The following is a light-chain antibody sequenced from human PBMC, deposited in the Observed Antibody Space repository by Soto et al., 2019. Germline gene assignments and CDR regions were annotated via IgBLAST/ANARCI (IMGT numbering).Light chain of an antibody. J-gene: IGLJ1*01. V-gene: IGLV2-8*01. CDR2: EVS. CDR1: SSDVGGYNY. Sequence: QYALTQPPSASGSPGQSVTISCTGTSSDVGGYNYVSWYQQHPGKAPKLMIYEVSKRPSGAPDRFSGSKSGNTASLTVSGLQAEDEADYYCSSYAGSNNLVFGTGTKVTVL. CDR3: SSYAGSNNLV.